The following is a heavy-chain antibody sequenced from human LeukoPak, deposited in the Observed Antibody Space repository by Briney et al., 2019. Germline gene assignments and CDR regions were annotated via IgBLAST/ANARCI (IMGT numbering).Heavy chain of an antibody. CDR2: IYSGGST. V-gene: IGHV3-53*01. J-gene: IGHJ6*03. D-gene: IGHD3-10*01. CDR1: GFTFSNAW. Sequence: GGSLRLSCAASGFTFSNAWMSWVRQAPGKGLEWVSVIYSGGSTYYADSVKGRFTISRDNSKNTLYLQMNSLRAEDTAVYYCARGGSGEYYYYYYMDVWGKGTTVTISS. CDR3: ARGGSGEYYYYYYMDV.